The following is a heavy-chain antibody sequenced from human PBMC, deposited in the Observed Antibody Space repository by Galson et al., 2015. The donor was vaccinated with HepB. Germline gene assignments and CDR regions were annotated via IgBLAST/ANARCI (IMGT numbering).Heavy chain of an antibody. Sequence: SVKVSCKASGYTFTGYYMHWVRQAPGQGLEWMGWINPNSGGTNYAQKFQGRVTMTRDTSTSTAYMELSSLKASDTAMYYCARRQPGRGDIVVVPAAIGGDNWFDPCGQGTLVTVSS. J-gene: IGHJ5*02. D-gene: IGHD2-2*01. CDR1: GYTFTGYY. CDR2: INPNSGGT. V-gene: IGHV1-2*02. CDR3: ARRQPGRGDIVVVPAAIGGDNWFDP.